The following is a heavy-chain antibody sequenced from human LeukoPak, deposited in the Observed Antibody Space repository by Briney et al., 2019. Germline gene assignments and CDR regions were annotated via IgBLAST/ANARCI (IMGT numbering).Heavy chain of an antibody. D-gene: IGHD3-3*01. J-gene: IGHJ3*02. CDR2: IYHSGST. CDR1: GGSISSSNW. V-gene: IGHV4-4*02. Sequence: PSGTLSLTCAVSGGSISSSNWWSWVRQPPGKGLEWIGEIYHSGSTNYNPSLKSRVTISVDTSKNQFSLKLSSVTAADTAVYYCARHVGYDFWSGYYELGAFDIWGQGTMVTVSS. CDR3: ARHVGYDFWSGYYELGAFDI.